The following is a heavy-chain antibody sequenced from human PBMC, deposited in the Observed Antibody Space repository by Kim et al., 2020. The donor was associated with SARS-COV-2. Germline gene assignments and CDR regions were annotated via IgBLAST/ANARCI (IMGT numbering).Heavy chain of an antibody. Sequence: GGSLRLSCAASGFTFSSYAMHWVRQAPGKGLEWVAVISYDGSNKYYADSVKGRFTISRDNSKNTLYLQMNSLRAEDTAVYYCASSVVVSDSRDAFDIWGQGTMVTVSS. CDR2: ISYDGSNK. CDR1: GFTFSSYA. CDR3: ASSVVVSDSRDAFDI. J-gene: IGHJ3*02. V-gene: IGHV3-30*04. D-gene: IGHD3-22*01.